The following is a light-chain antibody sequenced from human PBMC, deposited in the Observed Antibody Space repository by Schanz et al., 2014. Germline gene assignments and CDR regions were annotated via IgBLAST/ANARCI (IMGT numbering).Light chain of an antibody. CDR3: QQYNSYQGT. V-gene: IGKV3-20*01. CDR2: GAS. J-gene: IGKJ1*01. CDR1: QSVSSSY. Sequence: EFVLTQSPGTLSLSPGERATLSCRASQSVSSSYLAWYQQKPGQAPRVLIYGASSRATGIPDRFSGSGSGTDFTLTISSLQPDDFATYYCQQYNSYQGTFGQGTKVEIK.